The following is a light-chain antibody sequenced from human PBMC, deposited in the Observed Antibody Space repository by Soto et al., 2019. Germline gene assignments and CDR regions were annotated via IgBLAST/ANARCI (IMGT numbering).Light chain of an antibody. CDR1: QSVSSH. CDR3: QQRSDWPLT. J-gene: IGKJ3*01. CDR2: DAS. Sequence: EIVLTQSPVTLSLSPGERATLSCRASQSVSSHLAWYQQKPGQAPRLLIYDASNRASGIPARFSGGGSGTDFTLTISSLEPEDFAVYYCQQRSDWPLTFGPGTKVDIK. V-gene: IGKV3-11*01.